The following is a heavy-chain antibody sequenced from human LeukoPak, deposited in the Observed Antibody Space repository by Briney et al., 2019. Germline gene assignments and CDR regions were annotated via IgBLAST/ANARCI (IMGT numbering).Heavy chain of an antibody. CDR3: ARGGYQLLFDL. CDR1: GDSISSYY. D-gene: IGHD3-16*01. CDR2: IYYSGGT. V-gene: IGHV4-59*08. Sequence: SGTLSLTCTVSGDSISSYYWSWIRQPPGKGLEWIGYIYYSGGTDYNPSLKSRVIISVDTSKNQFSLEMSSVTAADTAMYYCARGGYQLLFDLWGQGTPVTVSS. J-gene: IGHJ4*02.